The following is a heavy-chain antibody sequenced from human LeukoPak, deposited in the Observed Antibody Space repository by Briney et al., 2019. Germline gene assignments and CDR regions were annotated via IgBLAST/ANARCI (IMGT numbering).Heavy chain of an antibody. J-gene: IGHJ4*02. CDR2: IKQDGSEK. D-gene: IGHD3-22*01. CDR3: ARLHYDSSGYYFDY. Sequence: GGSLRLSCAASRFIFSNHWMSWVRQAPGKGLEWVANIKQDGSEKYYVDSVKGRFTISRDNAKNSLYLQMNSLRAEDTAVYYCARLHYDSSGYYFDYWGQGTLVTVSS. CDR1: RFIFSNHW. V-gene: IGHV3-7*02.